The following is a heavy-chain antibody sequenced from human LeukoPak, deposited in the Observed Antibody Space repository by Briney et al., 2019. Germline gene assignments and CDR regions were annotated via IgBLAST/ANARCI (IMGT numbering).Heavy chain of an antibody. V-gene: IGHV4-4*02. CDR1: GGSISSSDW. J-gene: IGHJ5*02. CDR2: IYHSGST. Sequence: SETLSLTCAVSGGSISSSDWWSWVRQPPGKALEWIGEIYHSGSTNYNPSLKSRVTISVDTSKNQFSLKLSSVTAADTAVYYCASDYARNWFDPWGQGTLVTVSS. D-gene: IGHD4-17*01. CDR3: ASDYARNWFDP.